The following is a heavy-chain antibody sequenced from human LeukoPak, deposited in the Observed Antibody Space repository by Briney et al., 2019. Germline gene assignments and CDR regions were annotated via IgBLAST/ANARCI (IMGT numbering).Heavy chain of an antibody. D-gene: IGHD2-21*02. CDR1: GGSISSYY. Sequence: PSETLSLTCTVSGGSISSYYWSWIRQPAGKGLEWIGHIYTSGSTNYNPSPKSRVTISVDKSKNQFSLKLSSVTAADTAVYYCAGVVTALVGYFDYWGQGTLVTVSS. V-gene: IGHV4-4*07. CDR2: IYTSGST. CDR3: AGVVTALVGYFDY. J-gene: IGHJ4*02.